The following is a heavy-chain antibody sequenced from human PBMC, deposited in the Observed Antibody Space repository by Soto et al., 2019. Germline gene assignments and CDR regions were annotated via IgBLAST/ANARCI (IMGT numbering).Heavy chain of an antibody. V-gene: IGHV3-73*01. CDR3: TRRYCTGAGCYSDY. Sequence: GGSLRLSCAASGFTFSGSPMHWVRQASGKGLEWVGRIRSKANSYATAYAASVKGRFTISRDDSKNTAYLQMNSLKTEDTAVYYCTRRYCTGAGCYSDYWGQGTLVTV. D-gene: IGHD2-8*02. CDR2: IRSKANSYAT. CDR1: GFTFSGSP. J-gene: IGHJ4*02.